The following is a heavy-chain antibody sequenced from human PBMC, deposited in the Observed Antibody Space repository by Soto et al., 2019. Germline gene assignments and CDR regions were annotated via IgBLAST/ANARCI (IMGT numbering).Heavy chain of an antibody. J-gene: IGHJ3*02. D-gene: IGHD6-25*01. CDR1: GDTFSSYT. CDR2: ISPIMDIA. V-gene: IGHV1-69*02. CDR3: AAGGHGAFDI. Sequence: QVQLVQSGAEVKKPGSSVKVSCKASGDTFSSYTISWGRQAPGQGLEWMGRISPIMDIAHYAQKFQGRVPIPAEKSTSTEYMDLRSLRSEDTAVYYCAAGGHGAFDIWGKVTIVTVSS.